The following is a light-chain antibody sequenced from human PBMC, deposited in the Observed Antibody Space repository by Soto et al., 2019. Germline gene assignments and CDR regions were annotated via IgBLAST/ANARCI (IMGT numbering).Light chain of an antibody. J-gene: IGLJ2*01. V-gene: IGLV2-8*01. CDR2: EVN. CDR3: SSYEGSNNLL. CDR1: FGDVGGYKF. Sequence: QSALTQPPSASGSPGQSVTISCTGTFGDVGGYKFVSWYQQHPGKVPKLMIYEVNKRPSGVPDRFSGSKSGNTASLTVSGLQAEDEADYYCSSYEGSNNLLFGGGTKLTVL.